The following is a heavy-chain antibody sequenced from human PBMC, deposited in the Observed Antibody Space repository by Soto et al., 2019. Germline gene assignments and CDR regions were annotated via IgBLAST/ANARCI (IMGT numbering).Heavy chain of an antibody. J-gene: IGHJ6*02. V-gene: IGHV3-74*01. CDR1: GFTFSSYW. Sequence: GGSLRLSCAASGFTFSSYWMHWVRQAPGKGLVWVSRINSDGSSTSYADSVKGRFTISRDNAKNTLYLQMNSLRAEDTAVYYCASIFGGFQYYYGMDVWGQGTTVTVSS. CDR2: INSDGSST. D-gene: IGHD3-10*02. CDR3: ASIFGGFQYYYGMDV.